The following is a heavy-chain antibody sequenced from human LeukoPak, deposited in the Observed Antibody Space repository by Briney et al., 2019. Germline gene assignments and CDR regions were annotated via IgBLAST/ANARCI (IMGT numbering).Heavy chain of an antibody. J-gene: IGHJ5*02. Sequence: PGGSLRLSCAASGFTFSSYAMHWVRQAPGKGLEWVAVISYDGSNKYYADSVKGRFTISRDNSKNTLYLQMNSLRAEDTAVYYCAREESGVAAAVNSWFDPWGQGTLVTVSS. CDR1: GFTFSSYA. D-gene: IGHD6-13*01. CDR3: AREESGVAAAVNSWFDP. V-gene: IGHV3-30*04. CDR2: ISYDGSNK.